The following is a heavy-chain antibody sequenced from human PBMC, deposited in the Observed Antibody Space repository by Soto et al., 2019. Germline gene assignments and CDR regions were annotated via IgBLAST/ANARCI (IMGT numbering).Heavy chain of an antibody. CDR3: ARGLDQPPVGLYFDT. J-gene: IGHJ4*02. D-gene: IGHD2-2*01. CDR1: GGTFNSYL. Sequence: QVQLVQSGAEVKNPGSSVKVSCQTSGGTFNSYLIDWVRQVPGQGLEWMGGIIPAFGTAKYAQKFQGRVTITADKSTTTAYMELRTLTSDDTAVYYCARGLDQPPVGLYFDTWGQGTLVTVSS. CDR2: IIPAFGTA. V-gene: IGHV1-69*06.